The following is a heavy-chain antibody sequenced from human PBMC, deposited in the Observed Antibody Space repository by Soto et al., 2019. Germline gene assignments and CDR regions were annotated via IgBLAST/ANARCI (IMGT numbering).Heavy chain of an antibody. Sequence: PWGSLRISGAASVFTFSDYYMSWIRQAPGKGLEWVSYISSSGSTIYYADSVKGRFTISRDNAKNSLYLQMNSLRAEDTAVYYCARDKRITIFGVVIPQYYYYGMDVWGQGTTVTVSS. D-gene: IGHD3-3*01. CDR1: VFTFSDYY. CDR2: ISSSGSTI. CDR3: ARDKRITIFGVVIPQYYYYGMDV. J-gene: IGHJ6*02. V-gene: IGHV3-11*01.